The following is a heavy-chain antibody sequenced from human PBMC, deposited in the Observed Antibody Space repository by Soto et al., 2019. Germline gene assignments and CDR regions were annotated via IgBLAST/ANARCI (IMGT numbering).Heavy chain of an antibody. Sequence: EVQLLESGGGLVQPGGSLRLSCAASGFTFSSYAMSWVRQAPGKGLEWVSAISGSGGSTYYADSVKGRFTISRDNSKNTLYLQIHSLSAEDTAVYYCAKVRCSSTSCYTPYYFDYGGQGTLVTVSS. CDR2: ISGSGGST. J-gene: IGHJ4*02. V-gene: IGHV3-23*01. D-gene: IGHD2-2*02. CDR3: AKVRCSSTSCYTPYYFDY. CDR1: GFTFSSYA.